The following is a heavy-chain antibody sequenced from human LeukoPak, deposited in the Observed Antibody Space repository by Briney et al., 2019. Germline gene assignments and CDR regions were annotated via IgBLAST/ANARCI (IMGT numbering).Heavy chain of an antibody. CDR1: GVSISSYY. J-gene: IGHJ4*02. D-gene: IGHD1-26*01. V-gene: IGHV4-59*01. CDR2: IYYSGST. Sequence: SETLSLTCTVSGVSISSYYWSWIRQPPGKGLEWIGYIYYSGSTSYSPSLKSRVTISVDTSKNQFSLKLSSVTAADTAVYYCARGYSGSYGRFDYWGQGTLVTVSS. CDR3: ARGYSGSYGRFDY.